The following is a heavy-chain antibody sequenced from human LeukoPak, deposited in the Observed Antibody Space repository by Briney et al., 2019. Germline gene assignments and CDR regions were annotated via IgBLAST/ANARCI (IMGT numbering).Heavy chain of an antibody. CDR3: ATYYYDSSGYYHFDY. CDR2: IFYSGST. V-gene: IGHV4-59*01. D-gene: IGHD3-22*01. CDR1: SGSISSYY. J-gene: IGHJ4*02. Sequence: PSETLSLTCTVSSGSISSYYWSWLRQPPGKGLEWIGYIFYSGSTDYNPSLKSRVTISVDTSKNQFSLKLSSVTAADTAVYYCATYYYDSSGYYHFDYWGQGTLVTVSS.